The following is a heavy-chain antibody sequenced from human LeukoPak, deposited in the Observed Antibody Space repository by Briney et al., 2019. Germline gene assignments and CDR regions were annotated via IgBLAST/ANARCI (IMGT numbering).Heavy chain of an antibody. V-gene: IGHV3-48*04. J-gene: IGHJ6*02. Sequence: GGSLRLSCAASGFTFSSYGMHWVRQAPGKGLEWVSGISWNSGSIGYADSVKGRFTISRDNAKSSLYLQMNSLRAEDTAVYYCARDKPIDFWSGLPGVYGMDVWGQGTTVTVSS. D-gene: IGHD3-3*01. CDR3: ARDKPIDFWSGLPGVYGMDV. CDR2: ISWNSGSI. CDR1: GFTFSSYG.